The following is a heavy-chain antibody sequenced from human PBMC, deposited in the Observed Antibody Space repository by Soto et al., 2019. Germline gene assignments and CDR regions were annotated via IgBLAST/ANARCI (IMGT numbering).Heavy chain of an antibody. Sequence: QVQLVQSGAEEKKPGASVKVSCKASGYTFTSYDMHWVRQAPGQRLEWMGWINAGNGNTKYSQKFQGRATTTRDTSASTYYMELSSLRSEDTAVYYCARGNITGILDYWGQGTLVTVSS. CDR3: ARGNITGILDY. V-gene: IGHV1-3*05. J-gene: IGHJ4*02. CDR1: GYTFTSYD. CDR2: INAGNGNT. D-gene: IGHD1-20*01.